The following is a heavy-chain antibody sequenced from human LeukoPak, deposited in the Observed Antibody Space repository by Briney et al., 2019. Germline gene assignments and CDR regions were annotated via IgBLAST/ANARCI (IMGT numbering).Heavy chain of an antibody. CDR2: ISAYNGNT. V-gene: IGHV1-18*01. CDR1: AYTFTICG. J-gene: IGHJ6*03. CDR3: ARESAYYYYMDV. Sequence: GASVTVSFTSSAYTFTICGISWVRQAPGQGLEWMGWISAYNGNTTYAQKLQGRVTMTTDTSTSTAYMELRSLRSDDAAVYYCARESAYYYYMDVWGKGTTVTVSS.